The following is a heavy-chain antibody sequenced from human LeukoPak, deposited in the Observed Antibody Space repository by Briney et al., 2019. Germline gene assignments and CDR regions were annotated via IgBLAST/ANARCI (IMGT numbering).Heavy chain of an antibody. CDR3: ARDIGWELVDAFDI. V-gene: IGHV3-21*01. Sequence: GGSLRLSCAASGFTFSSYSMNWVRQAPGKGLEWVSSISSSSSYIYYADSVKGRSTISRDNAKNSLYLQMNSLRAEDTAVYYCARDIGWELVDAFDIWGQGTMVTVSS. CDR2: ISSSSSYI. CDR1: GFTFSSYS. D-gene: IGHD1-26*01. J-gene: IGHJ3*02.